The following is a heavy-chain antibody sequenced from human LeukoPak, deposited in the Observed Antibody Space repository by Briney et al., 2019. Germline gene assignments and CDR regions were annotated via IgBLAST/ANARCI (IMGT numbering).Heavy chain of an antibody. CDR3: AKDLSSSWYPYYYGMDV. CDR1: GFTFDDYA. D-gene: IGHD6-13*01. CDR2: ISWNSGSI. Sequence: GGSLRLSCAASGFTFDDYAMHWVRQAPGKGLEWVSGISWNSGSIGYADSVEGRFTISRDNAKNSLYLQMNSLRAEDTALYYCAKDLSSSWYPYYYGMDVWGQGTTVTVSS. V-gene: IGHV3-9*01. J-gene: IGHJ6*02.